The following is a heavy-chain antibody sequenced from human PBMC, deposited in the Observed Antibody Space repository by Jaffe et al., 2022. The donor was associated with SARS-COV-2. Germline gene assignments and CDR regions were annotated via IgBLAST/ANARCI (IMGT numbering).Heavy chain of an antibody. CDR2: IYTSGST. CDR1: GGSISSGSYY. CDR3: ARGPWFDP. J-gene: IGHJ5*02. Sequence: QVQLQESGPGLVKPSQTLSLTCTVSGGSISSGSYYWSWIRQPAGKGLEWIGRIYTSGSTNYNPSLKSRVTISVDTSKNQFSLKLSSVTAADTAVYYCARGPWFDPWGQGTLVTVSS. V-gene: IGHV4-61*02.